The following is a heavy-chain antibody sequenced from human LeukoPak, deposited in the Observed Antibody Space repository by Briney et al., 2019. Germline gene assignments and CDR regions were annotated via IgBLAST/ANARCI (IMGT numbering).Heavy chain of an antibody. CDR1: GFTFSSYV. J-gene: IGHJ4*02. CDR3: AKLIPTVDCSRTSCYGFDY. Sequence: GGSLRLSCAASGFTFSSYVMTWVRQAPGKGLGWVSAITGDGANTYYADSVKGRFTISRDNSKNTLYLQMNSLRAEDTALYYCAKLIPTVDCSRTSCYGFDYWGQGTLVTVSS. D-gene: IGHD2-2*01. CDR2: ITGDGANT. V-gene: IGHV3-23*01.